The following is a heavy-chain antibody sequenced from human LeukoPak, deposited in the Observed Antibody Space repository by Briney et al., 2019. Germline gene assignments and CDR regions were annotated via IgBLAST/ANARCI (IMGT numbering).Heavy chain of an antibody. CDR3: ARELLLGYYDSSGYYGDWDY. CDR1: GGTFSSYA. D-gene: IGHD3-22*01. Sequence: ASVKVSCKASGGTFSSYAMHWVRQAPGQGLEWMGWINPNSGGTNYAQKFQGRVTMTRDTSISTAYMELSRLRSDDTAVYYCARELLLGYYDSSGYYGDWDYWGQGTLVTVSS. J-gene: IGHJ4*02. V-gene: IGHV1-2*02. CDR2: INPNSGGT.